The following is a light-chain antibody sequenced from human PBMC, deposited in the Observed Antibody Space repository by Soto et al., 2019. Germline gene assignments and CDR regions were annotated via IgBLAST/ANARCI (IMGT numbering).Light chain of an antibody. CDR3: QQYDTSPRT. CDR2: GAS. J-gene: IGKJ1*01. Sequence: EVMLTQSPGTLSLSPGERATLSGRASQRVSRNYLAGYQQKSGQAPRHLIYGASNRATGIPDRFSGSGSGTDFTLTIRRLEPEDFAVYYCQQYDTSPRTFGQGTKVEFK. V-gene: IGKV3-20*01. CDR1: QRVSRNY.